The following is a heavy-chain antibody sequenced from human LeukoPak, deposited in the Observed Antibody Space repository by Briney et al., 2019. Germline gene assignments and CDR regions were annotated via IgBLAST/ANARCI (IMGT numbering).Heavy chain of an antibody. V-gene: IGHV3-30-3*01. CDR1: GLTFSSYA. J-gene: IGHJ6*02. D-gene: IGHD3-10*01. CDR2: ISYDGSNK. Sequence: SGGSLRLSCAASGLTFSSYAMHWVRQAPGKGLEWVAVISYDGSNKYYADSVKGRFTISRDNSKNTLYLQMNSLRAEDTAVYYCAREMGVLWFGELLYPPPSDLGMDVWGQGTTVTVSS. CDR3: AREMGVLWFGELLYPPPSDLGMDV.